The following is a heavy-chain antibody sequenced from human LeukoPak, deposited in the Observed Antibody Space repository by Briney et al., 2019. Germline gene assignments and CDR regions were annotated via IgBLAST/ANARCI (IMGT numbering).Heavy chain of an antibody. CDR3: ATLPGGVTTPNPS. J-gene: IGHJ5*02. D-gene: IGHD4-17*01. Sequence: PGGPLRLSCAASGFTFSSYWMSWVRQAPGKGLEWVANIKQDGSEKYYVDSVKGRFTISRDNAKNSLYLQMNSLRAEDTAVYYCATLPGGVTTPNPSWGQGTLVTVSS. V-gene: IGHV3-7*03. CDR2: IKQDGSEK. CDR1: GFTFSSYW.